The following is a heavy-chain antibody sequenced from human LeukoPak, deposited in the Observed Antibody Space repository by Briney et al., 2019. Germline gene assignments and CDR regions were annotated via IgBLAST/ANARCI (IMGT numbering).Heavy chain of an antibody. CDR3: ARARQKGVGATTRPQLNWFDP. D-gene: IGHD1-26*01. J-gene: IGHJ5*02. CDR1: GGSISSSNW. Sequence: PSGTLSLTCAVSGGSISSSNWWSWVRQPPGKGLEWIGEIYHSGSTNYNPSLKSRVTISVDKSKNQFSLKLSSVTAADTAVYYCARARQKGVGATTRPQLNWFDPWGQGTLVTVSS. CDR2: IYHSGST. V-gene: IGHV4-4*02.